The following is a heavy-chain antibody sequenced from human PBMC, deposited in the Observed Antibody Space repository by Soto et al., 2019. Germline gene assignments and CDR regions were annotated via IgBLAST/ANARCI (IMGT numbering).Heavy chain of an antibody. V-gene: IGHV4-34*01. CDR2: INHSGST. Sequence: PSETLSLTCAVYGGSFSGYYWSWIRQPPGKGLEWIGEINHSGSTNYNPSLKSRVTISVDTSKNQFSLKLSSVTAADTAVYYCARFTLGRYDILTGYYKGAYYYYYGMDAWGQGTTVTVSS. CDR1: GGSFSGYY. CDR3: ARFTLGRYDILTGYYKGAYYYYYGMDA. D-gene: IGHD3-9*01. J-gene: IGHJ6*02.